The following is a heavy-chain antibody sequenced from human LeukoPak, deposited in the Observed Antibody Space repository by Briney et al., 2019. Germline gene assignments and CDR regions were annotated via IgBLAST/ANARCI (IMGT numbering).Heavy chain of an antibody. Sequence: GGSLRLSCAAAGFTFSNYGIHWVRQAPGKGLEWVAVISKDGSNKDYADSVKGRFIISRDNSKNTLYLQMNSLRAEDTAVYYCARDRSGIYDAFDTWGQGTMVTVSS. CDR1: GFTFSNYG. CDR3: ARDRSGIYDAFDT. D-gene: IGHD1-14*01. CDR2: ISKDGSNK. J-gene: IGHJ3*02. V-gene: IGHV3-30*03.